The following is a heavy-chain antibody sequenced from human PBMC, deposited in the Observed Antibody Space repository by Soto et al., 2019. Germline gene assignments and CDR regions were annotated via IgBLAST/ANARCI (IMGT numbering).Heavy chain of an antibody. D-gene: IGHD6-13*01. V-gene: IGHV4-31*03. Sequence: SETLSLTCTVSGGSISSGGYYWSWIRQHPGKGLEWIGYIYYSGSTYYNPSLKSRVTISVDTSKNQFSLKLSSVTAADTAVYYCARDIAAAGSNWFDPWGQGTLVTVSS. CDR3: ARDIAAAGSNWFDP. J-gene: IGHJ5*02. CDR1: GGSISSGGYY. CDR2: IYYSGST.